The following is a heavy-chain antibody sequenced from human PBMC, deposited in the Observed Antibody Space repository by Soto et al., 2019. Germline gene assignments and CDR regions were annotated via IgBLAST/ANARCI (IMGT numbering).Heavy chain of an antibody. Sequence: QVQLQQWGAGLLKPSETLSLTCAVYGGSFSGYYWSWIRQPPGKGLEWIGEINHSGSTNYNQSLKSRVTISVDTSKNQFSLKLSSVTAADTAVYYCARELYYGSGSPNWFDPWGQGTLVTVSS. CDR3: ARELYYGSGSPNWFDP. CDR1: GGSFSGYY. CDR2: INHSGST. D-gene: IGHD3-10*01. J-gene: IGHJ5*02. V-gene: IGHV4-34*01.